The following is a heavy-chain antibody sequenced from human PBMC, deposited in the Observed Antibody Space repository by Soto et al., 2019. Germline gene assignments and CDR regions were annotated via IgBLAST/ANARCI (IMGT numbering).Heavy chain of an antibody. CDR3: VKDRRIAPAADFYFDS. D-gene: IGHD2-2*01. CDR1: GFIFSAYS. V-gene: IGHV3-48*01. J-gene: IGHJ4*02. CDR2: ISSRTNTI. Sequence: EVQLVESGGGVVQPGGSLTLSGAASGFIFSAYSINWVRRAPGKGLEWVSYISSRTNTIYYADSVQGRFTISRDDAKNSLSLQMSSLRVEDTAVYYCVKDRRIAPAADFYFDSWGQGTLVTVSS.